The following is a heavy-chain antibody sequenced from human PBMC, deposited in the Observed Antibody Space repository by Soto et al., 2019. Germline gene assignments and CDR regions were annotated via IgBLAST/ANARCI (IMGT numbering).Heavy chain of an antibody. V-gene: IGHV1-69*13. CDR3: ARDQGSCTRTRSRVTHQGHSSHDYGMNA. CDR2: IIPIFGTA. D-gene: IGHD2-2*01. CDR1: GGRFGGYA. Sequence: GAAGKVCWKASGGRFGGYAISWGRQAPGQGLEWMGGIIPIFGTANYAQKFQGRVTITADEPTSTAHMELSSLRSEDTAVYYRARDQGSCTRTRSRVTHQGHSSHDYGMNAWG. J-gene: IGHJ6*04.